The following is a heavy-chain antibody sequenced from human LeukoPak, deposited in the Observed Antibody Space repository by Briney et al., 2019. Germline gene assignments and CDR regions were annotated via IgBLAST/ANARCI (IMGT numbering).Heavy chain of an antibody. V-gene: IGHV1-2*02. D-gene: IGHD3-10*01. J-gene: IGHJ4*02. CDR2: INPNSGGT. Sequence: ASVKVSCKASGYTFTGYYMHWVRQAPGQGLEWMGWINPNSGGTNYAQKFQGRVTMTRDTSISTAYMELSSLRSEDTAVYYCARVSMVRRKQGYFDYWGQGTLVTVSS. CDR3: ARVSMVRRKQGYFDY. CDR1: GYTFTGYY.